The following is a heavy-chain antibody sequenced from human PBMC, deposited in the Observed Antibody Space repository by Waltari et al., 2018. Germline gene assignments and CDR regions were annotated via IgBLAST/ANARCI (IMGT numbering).Heavy chain of an antibody. V-gene: IGHV3-48*03. CDR3: AREGGWLATPGNY. Sequence: EVQLVESGGGLVQPGGSLRLSCAASGFTFSSYEMNWVRQAPGKGLEWVSYISSSGSTIYYADSVKGRFTISRDNAKNSLYLQMNSLRAEDTAVYYCAREGGWLATPGNYWGQGTLVTVSS. CDR2: ISSSGSTI. CDR1: GFTFSSYE. J-gene: IGHJ4*02. D-gene: IGHD6-19*01.